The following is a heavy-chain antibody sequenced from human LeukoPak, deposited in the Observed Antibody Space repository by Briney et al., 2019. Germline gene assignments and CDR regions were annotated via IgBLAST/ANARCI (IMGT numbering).Heavy chain of an antibody. CDR2: INHSGST. J-gene: IGHJ4*02. D-gene: IGHD1-26*01. V-gene: IGHV4-34*01. Sequence: PSETLSLTCAVYGGSFSGYYWSWIRQPPGKGLEWIGEINHSGSTNYNPSLKSRVTISVDTSKNQFSLKLSSVTAADTAVYYCARVGRVGATEFDYWGQGTLVTVSS. CDR1: GGSFSGYY. CDR3: ARVGRVGATEFDY.